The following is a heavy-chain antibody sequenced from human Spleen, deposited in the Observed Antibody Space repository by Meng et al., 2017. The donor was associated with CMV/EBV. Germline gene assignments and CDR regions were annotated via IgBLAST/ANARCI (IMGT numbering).Heavy chain of an antibody. J-gene: IGHJ4*02. Sequence: SETLSLTCTVSGYSISSGYYWGWIRQPPGKGLEWIGNVYHSGNAYYSTSLKSRVTISVDTSKNQFSLNLNSVTAADTAVYYCARGAAAVPSYYLDYWGQGSLVTVS. D-gene: IGHD6-13*01. CDR1: GYSISSGYY. CDR3: ARGAAAVPSYYLDY. CDR2: VYHSGNA. V-gene: IGHV4-38-2*02.